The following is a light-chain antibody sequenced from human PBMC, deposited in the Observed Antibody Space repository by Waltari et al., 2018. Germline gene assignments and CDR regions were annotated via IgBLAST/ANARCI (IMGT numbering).Light chain of an antibody. J-gene: IGKJ1*01. CDR2: KAS. V-gene: IGKV1-5*03. CDR1: QNINTW. Sequence: DIQMTQSPSPPSASVGDRVPINCRASQNINTWVAWYQQKPGKAPKLLIYKASNLESGAPSRFSGGGPGTEFTLYISSLQPDDFATYYCQQYDNYPGTFGPGTTVDVK. CDR3: QQYDNYPGT.